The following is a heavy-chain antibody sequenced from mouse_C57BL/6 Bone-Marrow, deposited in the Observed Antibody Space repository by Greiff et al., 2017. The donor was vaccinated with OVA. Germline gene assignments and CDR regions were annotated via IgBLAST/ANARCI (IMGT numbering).Heavy chain of an antibody. CDR3: ARRRYYGNYDARDY. D-gene: IGHD2-1*01. CDR2: IYPRSGYT. V-gene: IGHV1-81*01. CDR1: GYTFTSYG. Sequence: QVQLKESGAELARPGASVKLSCKASGYTFTSYGISWVKQRTGQGLEWIGEIYPRSGYTYYNEKFKGKATLTADKSSSTAYMELRSLTSEDSAVYFCARRRYYGNYDARDYWGQGTSVTVSS. J-gene: IGHJ4*01.